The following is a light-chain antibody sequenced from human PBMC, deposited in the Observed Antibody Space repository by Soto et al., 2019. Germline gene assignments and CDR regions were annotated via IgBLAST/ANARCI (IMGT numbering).Light chain of an antibody. CDR3: TSYTTTNTLA. V-gene: IGLV2-14*01. J-gene: IGLJ2*01. CDR2: DVY. Sequence: QSALTQPASVSGSPGQSITISCTGTSSDIGAYNYVSWFQQNPGKAPKCMIYDVYSRPSGVSHRFSGSKSANTASLTISGLQPEDEAVYYCTSYTTTNTLALGGGTKVTVL. CDR1: SSDIGAYNY.